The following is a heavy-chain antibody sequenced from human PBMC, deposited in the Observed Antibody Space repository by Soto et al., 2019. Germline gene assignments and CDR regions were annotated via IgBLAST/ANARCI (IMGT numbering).Heavy chain of an antibody. CDR2: ISGSGGST. CDR3: AKDRGYTYGYPFDY. Sequence: GGSLRLSCAASGFTFSSSAMTWVRQAPGKGLEWVSTISGSGGSTFDADSVEGRFTISRDNSKNTLYLQMNSLRAEDTAVYYCAKDRGYTYGYPFDYWGQGTLVTVSS. CDR1: GFTFSSSA. V-gene: IGHV3-23*01. J-gene: IGHJ4*02. D-gene: IGHD5-18*01.